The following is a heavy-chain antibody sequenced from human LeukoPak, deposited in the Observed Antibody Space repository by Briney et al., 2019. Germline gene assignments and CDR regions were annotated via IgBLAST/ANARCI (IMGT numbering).Heavy chain of an antibody. D-gene: IGHD5-18*01. CDR3: ARQNTAMVSDAFDI. V-gene: IGHV4-39*01. CDR2: IYYSGST. J-gene: IGHJ3*02. Sequence: SETLSLTCTVSGGSISSGDYYWSWIRQPPGKGLEWIGSIYYSGSTYYNPSLKSRVTISVDTSKNQFSLKLSSVTAADTAVYYCARQNTAMVSDAFDIWGQGTMVTVSS. CDR1: GGSISSGDYY.